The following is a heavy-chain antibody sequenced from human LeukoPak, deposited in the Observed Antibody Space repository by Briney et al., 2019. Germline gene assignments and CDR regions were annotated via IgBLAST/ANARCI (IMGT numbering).Heavy chain of an antibody. V-gene: IGHV3-7*03. J-gene: IGHJ4*02. CDR1: GFTFSSYW. CDR3: AREGNTMVRGVTETTDY. D-gene: IGHD3-10*01. CDR2: IKQDGSER. Sequence: PGGSLRLSCAASGFTFSSYWMTWVRQAPGKGLEWVANIKQDGSERNYVDSVKGRFTISRDNSKNTLYLQMNSLRAEDTAVYYCAREGNTMVRGVTETTDYWGQGTLVTVSS.